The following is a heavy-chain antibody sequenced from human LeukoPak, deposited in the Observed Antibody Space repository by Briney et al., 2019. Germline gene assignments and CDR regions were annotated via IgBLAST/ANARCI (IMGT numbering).Heavy chain of an antibody. J-gene: IGHJ4*02. CDR1: GGSFSGYY. CDR2: INQSGST. D-gene: IGHD3-16*02. Sequence: SETLSLTCAVYGGSFSGYYWSWIRQPPGKGLEWIGEINQSGSTNYNPSLKSRVTISVDTSKNQFSLKLSSVTAADTAVYYCARGREDDYVWGSYRSALFDYWGQGTLVTVSS. CDR3: ARGREDDYVWGSYRSALFDY. V-gene: IGHV4-34*01.